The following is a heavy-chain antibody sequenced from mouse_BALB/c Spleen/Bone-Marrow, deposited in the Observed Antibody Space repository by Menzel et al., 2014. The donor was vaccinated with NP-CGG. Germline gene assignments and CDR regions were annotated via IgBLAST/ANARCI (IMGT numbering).Heavy chain of an antibody. CDR2: IDPANGNT. J-gene: IGHJ4*01. CDR1: GFNIKDTY. CDR3: ARAYYGNYPYAMDY. Sequence: EVKLQESGAELVKPGASVKLSCTASGFNIKDTYMHWVKQRPEQGLEWIGRIDPANGNTKYDPMFQGKATITADTSSNTAYLQLSSLTSEDTAVYFCARAYYGNYPYAMDYWGQGTSVTVSS. D-gene: IGHD2-10*01. V-gene: IGHV14-3*02.